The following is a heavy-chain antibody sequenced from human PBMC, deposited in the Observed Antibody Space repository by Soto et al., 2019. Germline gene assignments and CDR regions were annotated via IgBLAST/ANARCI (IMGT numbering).Heavy chain of an antibody. CDR3: AKTDGYEVEY. J-gene: IGHJ4*02. Sequence: GESLKSSGKGSGYSFVSYWIAWVRQMPGKGLEWMGSIYPGDSDTTYSPSIQGQVTISADKSSTTVYLQWNTLKASDTAMYYCAKTDGYEVEYWGQGTQVTVSS. V-gene: IGHV5-51*01. CDR1: GYSFVSYW. D-gene: IGHD5-18*01. CDR2: IYPGDSDT.